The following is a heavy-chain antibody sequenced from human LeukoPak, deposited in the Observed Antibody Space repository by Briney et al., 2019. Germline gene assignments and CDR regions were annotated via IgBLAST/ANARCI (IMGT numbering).Heavy chain of an antibody. V-gene: IGHV3-30*02. J-gene: IGHJ4*02. D-gene: IGHD3-3*01. CDR3: TTNYDFWSGYYG. CDR2: IRSDGNNK. CDR1: GFTFSTYG. Sequence: GGSLRLSCAVSGFTFSTYGMHWVRQAPGKGLEWVAFIRSDGNNKYYADSVKGRFTISRDNSKNTLYLQMNSLRTEDTAVYYCTTNYDFWSGYYGWGQGTLVTVSS.